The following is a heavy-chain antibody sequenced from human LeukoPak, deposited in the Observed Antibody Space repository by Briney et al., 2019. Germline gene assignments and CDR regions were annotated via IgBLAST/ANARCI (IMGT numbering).Heavy chain of an antibody. CDR2: MKHDGSEK. V-gene: IGHV3-7*01. CDR1: EFTFSSYW. J-gene: IGHJ6*02. Sequence: PGGSLRLSCAASEFTFSSYWMSWVRQAPGKGLEWVANMKHDGSEKYYVDSVKGRFTISRDNAKNSLYLQMNSLRAEDTAVYYCARGRTPGYYYGMDVWGQGTTVTVSS. D-gene: IGHD4-23*01. CDR3: ARGRTPGYYYGMDV.